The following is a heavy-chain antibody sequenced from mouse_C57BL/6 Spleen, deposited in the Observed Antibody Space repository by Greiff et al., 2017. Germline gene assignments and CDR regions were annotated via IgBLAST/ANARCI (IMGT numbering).Heavy chain of an antibody. CDR1: GFTFSDYY. Sequence: DVKLVESGGGLVQPGGSLKLSCAASGFTFSDYYMYWVRQTPEKRLEWVAYISNGGGSTYYPDTVKGRFTISRDNAKNTLYLQMSRLKSEDTAMYYCARAYYSNYFDYWGQGTTLTVSS. CDR2: ISNGGGST. J-gene: IGHJ2*01. D-gene: IGHD2-5*01. CDR3: ARAYYSNYFDY. V-gene: IGHV5-12*01.